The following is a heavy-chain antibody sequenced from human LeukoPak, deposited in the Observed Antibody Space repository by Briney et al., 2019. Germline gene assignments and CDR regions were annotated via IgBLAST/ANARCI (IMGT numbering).Heavy chain of an antibody. J-gene: IGHJ4*02. CDR2: ISGSGGST. D-gene: IGHD3-22*01. Sequence: PGGSLRLSCAASGFTFSSYAMSWVRQAPGKGLEWVSAISGSGGSTYYADSVKGRFTISRDNSKNTLYLQMNSLRAEDTAVYYCAKRRSPYYYDSSGYYRGSDFDYWGQGTLVTVSS. CDR1: GFTFSSYA. CDR3: AKRRSPYYYDSSGYYRGSDFDY. V-gene: IGHV3-23*01.